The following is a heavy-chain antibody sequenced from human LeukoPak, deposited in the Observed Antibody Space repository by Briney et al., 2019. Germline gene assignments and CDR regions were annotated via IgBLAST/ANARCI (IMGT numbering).Heavy chain of an antibody. D-gene: IGHD5-18*01. CDR1: GYTFTGYY. CDR2: INPNSGGT. Sequence: ASVKVSCKASGYTFTGYYMHWVRQAPGQGLEWMGRINPNSGGTTYAQKFQGRVTMTRDTSISTAYMELSRLRSDDTAVYYCARVLPPNTAMAPPGYWGQGTLVTVSS. CDR3: ARVLPPNTAMAPPGY. V-gene: IGHV1-2*06. J-gene: IGHJ4*02.